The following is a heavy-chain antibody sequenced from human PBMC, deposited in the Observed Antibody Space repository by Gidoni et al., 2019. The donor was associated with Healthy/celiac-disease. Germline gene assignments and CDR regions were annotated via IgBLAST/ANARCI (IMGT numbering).Heavy chain of an antibody. Sequence: EVQLVVSGGGLVQPGWSLRLSCSASGFTFSSYDMHWVRPAPGKGLEWVSAIGTAGDTYYPGSVKGRFTIYRENAKNSLYLQMNSLRAGDTAVYYCARVKAAAGSGAFDIWGQGTMVTVSS. D-gene: IGHD6-13*01. CDR3: ARVKAAAGSGAFDI. CDR2: IGTAGDT. CDR1: GFTFSSYD. J-gene: IGHJ3*02. V-gene: IGHV3-13*01.